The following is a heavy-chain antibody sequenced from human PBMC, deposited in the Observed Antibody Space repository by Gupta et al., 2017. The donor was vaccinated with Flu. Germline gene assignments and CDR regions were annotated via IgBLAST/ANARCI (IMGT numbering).Heavy chain of an antibody. J-gene: IGHJ4*02. D-gene: IGHD3-16*02. CDR1: GFTFSSYG. V-gene: IGHV3-33*01. CDR2: RWYDGSNK. CDR3: ARDQGDYVWGSYRYELGY. Sequence: QVQLVESEGGVVQPGRSLRLSCAASGFTFSSYGMHWVRQAPGKGLEWVAVRWYDGSNKYYADSVKGRFTISRDNSKNTLYLQMNSLRAEDTAVYYCARDQGDYVWGSYRYELGYWGQGTLVTVSS.